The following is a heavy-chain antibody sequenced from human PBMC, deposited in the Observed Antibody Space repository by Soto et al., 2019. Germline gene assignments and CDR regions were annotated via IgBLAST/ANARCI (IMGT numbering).Heavy chain of an antibody. V-gene: IGHV3-48*02. J-gene: IGHJ3*02. CDR1: GFTFSSYS. CDR2: ISSSSSTI. CDR3: ARDGLAYCGGDCYSAAFDI. Sequence: EVQLVESGGGLVQPGGSLRLSCAASGFTFSSYSMNWVRQAPGKGPEWVSYISSSSSTIYYADSVKGRFTISRDNAKNSLYLQMNSLRDEDTAVYYCARDGLAYCGGDCYSAAFDIWGQGTMVTVSS. D-gene: IGHD2-21*02.